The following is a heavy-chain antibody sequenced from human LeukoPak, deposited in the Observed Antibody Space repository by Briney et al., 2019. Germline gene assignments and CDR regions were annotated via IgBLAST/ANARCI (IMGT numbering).Heavy chain of an antibody. CDR1: GYRFNSYW. V-gene: IGHV5-51*01. D-gene: IGHD3-22*01. CDR2: IYPGDSDT. Sequence: GESLKISCKGSGYRFNSYWIGWVRQMPGKGLEWMGIIYPGDSDTRYRPSFQGQVTMSVDKSISIAYLQWSSLKASDTALYYCAREAYCYDSSGYYNAFDIWGQGTMVTVSS. J-gene: IGHJ3*02. CDR3: AREAYCYDSSGYYNAFDI.